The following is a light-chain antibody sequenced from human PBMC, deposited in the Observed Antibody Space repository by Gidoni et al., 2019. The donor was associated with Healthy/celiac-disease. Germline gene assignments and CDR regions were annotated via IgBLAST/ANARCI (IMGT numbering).Light chain of an antibody. CDR3: QSYDSSLSGPVV. Sequence: QSVLTQPPSVSGAPGQRGTISCTGSSSNIGAGYDVHWYQQLPGPAPKLLIYGNSNRPSGVPDRFSGSKSGTSASLAITGLQAEDEADYYCQSYDSSLSGPVVFGGGTKLNV. CDR1: SSNIGAGYD. J-gene: IGLJ2*01. V-gene: IGLV1-40*01. CDR2: GNS.